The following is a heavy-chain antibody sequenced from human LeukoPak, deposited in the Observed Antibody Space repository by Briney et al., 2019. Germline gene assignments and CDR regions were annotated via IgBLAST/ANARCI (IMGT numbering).Heavy chain of an antibody. CDR1: GYTFINYS. V-gene: IGHV1-3*01. J-gene: IGHJ1*01. D-gene: IGHD1-1*01. CDR2: INAGKGNT. CDR3: ASGPGGHQGYFQH. Sequence: ASVNVSFNASGYTFINYSLHWLGRAPGQRLEWTGWINAGKGNTKYSQKFQGRVTITRDTSARTDYMELSSLRPEVTAVYYCASGPGGHQGYFQHWGQGTLVTVSS.